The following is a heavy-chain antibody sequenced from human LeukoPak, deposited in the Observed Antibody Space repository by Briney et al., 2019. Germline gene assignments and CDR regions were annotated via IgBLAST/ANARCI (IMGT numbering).Heavy chain of an antibody. J-gene: IGHJ5*02. V-gene: IGHV1-46*01. CDR1: GFTFTSYY. CDR2: INPSGGST. D-gene: IGHD3-10*01. Sequence: PGGSLRLSCTASGFTFTSYYMHWVRQAPGQGLEWMGIINPSGGSTSYAQKFQGRVTMTRDTSTSTVYMELSSLRSEDTAVYYCARELVPGRRHNWFDPWGQGTLVTVSS. CDR3: ARELVPGRRHNWFDP.